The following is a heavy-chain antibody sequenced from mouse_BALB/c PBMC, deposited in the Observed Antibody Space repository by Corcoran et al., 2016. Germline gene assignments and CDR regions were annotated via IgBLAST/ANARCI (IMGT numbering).Heavy chain of an antibody. V-gene: IGHV1-31*01. CDR3: ARGTVLRYFDY. J-gene: IGHJ2*01. CDR2: IIPYNGAT. Sequence: EVQLQQSGPELVKPGASVKISCKASGYSFTGYYMHWVKQSHVKSLEWIGRIIPYNGATSYNQNFKDKARLTVDKSSSTAYMELHSLTSEDSAVYYCARGTVLRYFDYWGQGTTLTVSS. CDR1: GYSFTGYY. D-gene: IGHD1-1*01.